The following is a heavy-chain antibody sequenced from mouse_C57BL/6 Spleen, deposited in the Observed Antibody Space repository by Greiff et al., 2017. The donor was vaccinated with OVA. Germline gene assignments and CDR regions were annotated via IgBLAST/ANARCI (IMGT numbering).Heavy chain of an antibody. D-gene: IGHD1-1*01. Sequence: QVQLKESGPGLLQPSQTLSLTCSFSGFSLSTFGMGVGWIRQPSGKGLEWLAHIWWDDDKYYNPALKSRLTISKDTSKNQVFLKIANVATADTATYYCARMAATSHYAMDYWGQGTSVTVSS. CDR2: IWWDDDK. CDR1: GFSLSTFGMG. CDR3: ARMAATSHYAMDY. V-gene: IGHV8-8*01. J-gene: IGHJ4*01.